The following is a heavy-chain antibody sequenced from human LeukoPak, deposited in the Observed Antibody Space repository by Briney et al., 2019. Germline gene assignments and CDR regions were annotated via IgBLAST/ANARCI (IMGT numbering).Heavy chain of an antibody. CDR1: GGTFSSYA. Sequence: SVTVSYKASGGTFSSYAISWVRQAPGQGLEWMGGIIPIFGTANYAQKFQGRVAITADESTSTAYMELSSLRSEDTAVYYCARSGIVATLPVVAGHYYYYGMDVWGQGTTVTVSS. D-gene: IGHD5-12*01. J-gene: IGHJ6*02. CDR3: ARSGIVATLPVVAGHYYYYGMDV. V-gene: IGHV1-69*13. CDR2: IIPIFGTA.